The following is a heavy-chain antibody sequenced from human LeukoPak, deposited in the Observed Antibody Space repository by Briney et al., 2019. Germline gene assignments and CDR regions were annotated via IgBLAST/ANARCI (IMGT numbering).Heavy chain of an antibody. J-gene: IGHJ4*02. V-gene: IGHV4-30-4*01. CDR1: GGSISSVDYY. CDR2: IYYSGST. CDR3: ARVTGGFGEFTLDY. Sequence: SETLSLTCTVSGGSISSVDYYWSWIRQPPGKGLEWIGYIYYSGSTYYNPSLKSRVTISVDTSKNQFSLKLSSVTAADTAVYYCARVTGGFGEFTLDYWGQGTLVTVSS. D-gene: IGHD3-10*01.